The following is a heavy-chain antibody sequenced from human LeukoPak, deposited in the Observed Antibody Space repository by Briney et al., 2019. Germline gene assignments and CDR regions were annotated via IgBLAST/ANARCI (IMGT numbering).Heavy chain of an antibody. J-gene: IGHJ4*02. Sequence: PSETLSLTCTGSGGTISSYYWSWIRQPPGKGLEWIGYIYYSWSTNYNPPLKSRVTISVDSSKNQFSLKLSSVTAADTAVYYCARLPNDYSSGLLWGEGTLVTVSS. CDR1: GGTISSYY. CDR3: ARLPNDYSSGLL. D-gene: IGHD6-19*01. V-gene: IGHV4-59*08. CDR2: IYYSWST.